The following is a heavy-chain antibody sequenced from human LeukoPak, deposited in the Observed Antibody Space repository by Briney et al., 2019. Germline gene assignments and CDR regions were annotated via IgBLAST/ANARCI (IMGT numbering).Heavy chain of an antibody. V-gene: IGHV1-24*01. J-gene: IGHJ4*02. CDR3: ATDLQYQLPEGTAIDY. CDR1: GYTLTELS. Sequence: ASVKVSCKVSGYTLTELSMHWVRQAPGKRLEWMGGFDPEDGETIYAQKFQGRVTMTEDTSTDTAYMELSSLRSEDTAVYYCATDLQYQLPEGTAIDYWGQGTLVTVSS. D-gene: IGHD2-2*01. CDR2: FDPEDGET.